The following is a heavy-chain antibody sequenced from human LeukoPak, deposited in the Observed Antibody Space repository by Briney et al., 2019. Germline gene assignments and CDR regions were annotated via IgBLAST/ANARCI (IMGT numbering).Heavy chain of an antibody. CDR2: IIPIFGTA. CDR1: GGTFSSYA. J-gene: IGHJ4*02. CDR3: ARDRGGYNPFDY. Sequence: SVKVSCKASGGTFSSYAISWVRQAPGQGLEWMGGIIPIFGTANYAQKFQGRVTITTDESTSTGYMELSSLRSEDTAVYYCARDRGGYNPFDYWGQGTLVTVSS. D-gene: IGHD5-24*01. V-gene: IGHV1-69*05.